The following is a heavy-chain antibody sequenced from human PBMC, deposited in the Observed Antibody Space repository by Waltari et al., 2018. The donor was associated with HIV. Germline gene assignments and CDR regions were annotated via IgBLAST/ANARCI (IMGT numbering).Heavy chain of an antibody. CDR3: ARGWGMVRGVSENNNWFDP. V-gene: IGHV4-38-2*01. Sequence: QVQLQESGPGLVKPSETLSLTCAVSGYSISSGYYWGWIRQPPGKGLEWIGSIYHSGSTYYNPALKGGVTISLETSKTQFSLKLSSVTAADTAVYYCARGWGMVRGVSENNNWFDPWGQGTLVTVSS. J-gene: IGHJ5*02. CDR1: GYSISSGYY. D-gene: IGHD3-10*01. CDR2: IYHSGST.